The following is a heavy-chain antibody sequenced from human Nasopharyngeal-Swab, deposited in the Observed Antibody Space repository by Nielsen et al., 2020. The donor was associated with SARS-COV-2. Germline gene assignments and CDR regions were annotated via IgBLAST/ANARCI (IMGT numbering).Heavy chain of an antibody. V-gene: IGHV1-24*01. CDR3: ATSFAHSGFSPFDP. CDR2: FDPEDGET. CDR1: GYTLTELS. Sequence: ASVKVSCKVSGYTLTELSMHWVRQAPAKGLEWMGGFDPEDGETIYAQKFQGRVTMTEDTSTDTAYMELSSLRSEDTAVYYCATSFAHSGFSPFDPWGQGTLVTVSS. J-gene: IGHJ5*02. D-gene: IGHD3-10*01.